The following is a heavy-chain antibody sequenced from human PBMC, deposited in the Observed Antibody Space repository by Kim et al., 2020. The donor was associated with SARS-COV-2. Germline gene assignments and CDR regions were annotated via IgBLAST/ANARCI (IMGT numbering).Heavy chain of an antibody. CDR2: SRDKPRRYST. CDR1: GFSLSDYF. CDR3: GRGLNCADAPGVY. V-gene: IGHV3-72*01. J-gene: IGHJ4*02. D-gene: IGHD2-21*01. Sequence: GGSLRLSCAASGFSLSDYFIDWFRQAPGKRLEWVARSRDKPRRYSTEYAASVRGRFTLSRDESRNSLYLLMNSLKIEDAGVYYCGRGLNCADAPGVYWGQGTRVTVSS.